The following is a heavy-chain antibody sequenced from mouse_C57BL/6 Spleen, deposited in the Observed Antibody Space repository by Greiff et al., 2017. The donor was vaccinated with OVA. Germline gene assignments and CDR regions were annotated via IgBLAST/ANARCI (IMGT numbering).Heavy chain of an antibody. CDR3: ARGASSGSYYYAMDY. CDR2: IDPSDSYT. J-gene: IGHJ4*01. D-gene: IGHD3-2*02. V-gene: IGHV1-50*01. Sequence: QVQLQQPGAELVKPGASVKPSCKASGYTFTSYWMQWVKQRPGQGLEWIGEIDPSDSYTNYNQKFKGKATLTVDTSSSTAYMQLSSLTSEDSAVYYCARGASSGSYYYAMDYWGQGTSVTVSS. CDR1: GYTFTSYW.